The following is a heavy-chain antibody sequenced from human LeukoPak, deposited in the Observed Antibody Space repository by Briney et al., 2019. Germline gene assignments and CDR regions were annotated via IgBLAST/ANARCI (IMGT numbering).Heavy chain of an antibody. D-gene: IGHD5-18*01. Sequence: ASAKVSSKASGYTFTSYYMHWVRHNPRQRREWMGIIIPSGGSTRYAQNSQGRVTMTRDTSTSIVYMELSSLRSEDTAVYYCARDFAYRYGYFFYWGQGTLVTVSS. CDR1: GYTFTSYY. CDR2: IIPSGGST. V-gene: IGHV1-46*01. CDR3: ARDFAYRYGYFFY. J-gene: IGHJ4*02.